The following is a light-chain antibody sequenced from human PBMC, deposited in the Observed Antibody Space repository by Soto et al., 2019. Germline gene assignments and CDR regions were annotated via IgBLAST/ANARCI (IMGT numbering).Light chain of an antibody. CDR2: DTS. V-gene: IGKV3-15*01. CDR1: QSVSIK. J-gene: IGKJ5*01. CDR3: QQYNNWPPIT. Sequence: EIVMTQSPSTLSGSAGERATLSCGASQSVSIKLAWYQQKPRQAPRLLIYDTSTRATGIPARFSGSGSATEFTLTISSLQSQDFAVYYCQQYNNWPPITFGQGTRLEIK.